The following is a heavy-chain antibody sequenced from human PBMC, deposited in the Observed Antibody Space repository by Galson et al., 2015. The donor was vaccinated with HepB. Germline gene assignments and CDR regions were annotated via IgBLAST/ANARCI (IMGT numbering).Heavy chain of an antibody. CDR1: GGTFSSYA. CDR3: ARESREPGCTGGVCYTQVFDY. J-gene: IGHJ4*02. CDR2: IIPIFGTA. D-gene: IGHD2-8*02. V-gene: IGHV1-69*13. Sequence: SEKVSCKASGGTFSSYAISWVRQAPGKGLEWMGGIIPIFGTANYVQKFEGRVTITADESTSTAYMELSSLRSEDTAVYYCARESREPGCTGGVCYTQVFDYWGQGTLVTVSS.